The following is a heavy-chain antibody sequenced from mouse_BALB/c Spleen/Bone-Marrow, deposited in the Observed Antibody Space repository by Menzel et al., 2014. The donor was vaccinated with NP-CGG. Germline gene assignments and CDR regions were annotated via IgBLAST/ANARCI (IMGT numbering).Heavy chain of an antibody. Sequence: VQLQQSGPELVKPGASVKISCKASGYAFSSSWMNWVKQRPGQSLEWIGRIYPGDGDTNYNGKFKGKATLTADKSSSTAYMQLSSLTSVDSAVYFCARGRDWDAWFAYWGQGTLVTVSA. D-gene: IGHD4-1*01. CDR1: GYAFSSSW. CDR3: ARGRDWDAWFAY. J-gene: IGHJ3*01. V-gene: IGHV1-82*01. CDR2: IYPGDGDT.